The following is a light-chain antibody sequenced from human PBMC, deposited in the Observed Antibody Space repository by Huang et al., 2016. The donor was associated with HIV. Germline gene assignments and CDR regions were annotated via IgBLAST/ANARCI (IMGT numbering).Light chain of an antibody. J-gene: IGKJ1*01. V-gene: IGKV1-5*03. CDR3: QHYNSYSVT. CDR2: KAS. Sequence: DIQMTQSPSTLSASVRDRVTITCRARQRISNWLAWYQQKPGKAHNLLIYKASTLHSGFPARFSGSGSETEFTLIISSLQPDDFATYYCQHYNSYSVTFGQGTKVEIK. CDR1: QRISNW.